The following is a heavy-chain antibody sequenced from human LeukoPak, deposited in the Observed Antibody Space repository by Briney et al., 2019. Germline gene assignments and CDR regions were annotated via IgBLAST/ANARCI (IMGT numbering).Heavy chain of an antibody. CDR1: GGSFSGYY. D-gene: IGHD3-9*01. V-gene: IGHV4-34*01. J-gene: IGHJ4*02. Sequence: SETLSLTCAVYGGSFSGYYWSWIRQPPGKGLAWIGEINHSGSTNYNPSLKSRVTISVDTSKNQFSLKLSSVTAADTAVYYCARAVKLRYFDWLPLYYFDYWGQGTLVTVSS. CDR2: INHSGST. CDR3: ARAVKLRYFDWLPLYYFDY.